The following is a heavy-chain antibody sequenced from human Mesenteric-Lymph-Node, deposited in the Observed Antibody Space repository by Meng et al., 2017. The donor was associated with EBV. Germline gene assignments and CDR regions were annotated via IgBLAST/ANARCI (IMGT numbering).Heavy chain of an antibody. V-gene: IGHV4-61*01. D-gene: IGHD3-10*01. CDR3: ARENPARGNWFDP. CDR2: VYYSGST. CDR1: GGSISGSTDF. Sequence: QVPLQESGPGLVKPSQTLSLTGAVYGGSISGSTDFWSWIRQPPGKGLEWIGYVYYSGSTNYNPSLKSRVTISVDTSKNQFSLNLYSVTAADTAAYYCARENPARGNWFDPWGQGALVTVSS. J-gene: IGHJ5*02.